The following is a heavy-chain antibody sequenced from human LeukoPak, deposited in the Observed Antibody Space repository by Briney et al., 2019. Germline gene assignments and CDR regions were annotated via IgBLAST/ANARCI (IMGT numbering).Heavy chain of an antibody. CDR2: ISYDGSNK. D-gene: IGHD1-26*01. CDR1: GFTFSSYS. CDR3: AGSGSYYRRPPNDY. V-gene: IGHV3-30*03. Sequence: GGSLRLSCAASGFTFSSYSMNWVRQAPGKGLEWVAVISYDGSNKYYADSVKGRFTISRDNSKNTLYLQMNSLRAEDTAVYYCAGSGSYYRRPPNDYWGQGTLVTVSS. J-gene: IGHJ4*02.